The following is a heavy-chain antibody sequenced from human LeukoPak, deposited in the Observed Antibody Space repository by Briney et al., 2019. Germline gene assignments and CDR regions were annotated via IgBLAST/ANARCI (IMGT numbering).Heavy chain of an antibody. CDR3: ARGRYCSGGSCYFFFDY. Sequence: PSQTLSLTCTVSGGSISSGDYYWSWIRQPPGKGLEWIVYIYYSGSTYYNPSLKSRVTISVDTSKNQFSLKLSSVTAADTAVYYCARGRYCSGGSCYFFFDYWGQGTLVTVSS. CDR2: IYYSGST. CDR1: GGSISSGDYY. D-gene: IGHD2-15*01. J-gene: IGHJ4*02. V-gene: IGHV4-30-4*01.